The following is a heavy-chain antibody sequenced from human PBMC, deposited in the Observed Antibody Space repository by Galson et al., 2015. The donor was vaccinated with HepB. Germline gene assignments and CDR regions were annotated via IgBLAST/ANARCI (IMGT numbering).Heavy chain of an antibody. D-gene: IGHD3-22*01. J-gene: IGHJ4*02. CDR2: ISGSGDDT. V-gene: IGHV3-23*01. CDR3: AKDKGRMVVVPLDY. Sequence: SLRLSCAASGFTFSSYAMIWVRQAPGKGLEWVSSISGSGDDTYYADFVKGRFTISRDNSKNTIYLQMNSLRAEDTAVYYCAKDKGRMVVVPLDYWGQGTLVTVSS. CDR1: GFTFSSYA.